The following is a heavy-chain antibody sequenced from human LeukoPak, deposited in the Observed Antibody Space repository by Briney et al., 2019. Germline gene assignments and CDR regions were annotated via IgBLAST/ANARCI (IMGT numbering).Heavy chain of an antibody. V-gene: IGHV3-48*02. CDR2: ISSNSSTI. J-gene: IGHJ3*02. CDR1: GFTFSSYS. CDR3: ARGLTTPLDI. Sequence: PGGCLRLSCAASGFTFSSYSMNWVRPAPGKGLEWVSYISSNSSTIYYADSVKGRFTISRDNAKNSLYLQMNSLRDEDTAVYYCARGLTTPLDIWGQGTMVTVSS. D-gene: IGHD2-15*01.